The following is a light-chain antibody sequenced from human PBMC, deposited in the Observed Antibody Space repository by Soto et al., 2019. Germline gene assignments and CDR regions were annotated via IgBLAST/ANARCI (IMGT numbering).Light chain of an antibody. CDR2: DAS. CDR3: QPYGISYT. CDR1: QSFSSSS. J-gene: IGKJ2*01. Sequence: EIVLTQSPGTLSLPPGERASLSCRASQSFSSSSLAWFQQKPGQAPRLLIYDASNRATGIPDRFSGSGSGTDFTLTINRLEPEDFAVYYCQPYGISYTFGQGTKVDIK. V-gene: IGKV3-20*01.